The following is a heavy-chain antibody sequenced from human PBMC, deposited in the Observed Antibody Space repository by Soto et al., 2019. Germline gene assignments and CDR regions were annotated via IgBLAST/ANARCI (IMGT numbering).Heavy chain of an antibody. CDR1: GGSISSYY. J-gene: IGHJ4*02. Sequence: GSLSLTCTVSGGSISSYYWSWIRQPPGKGLEWIGYIYYSGSTNYNPSLKSRVTISVDTSKNQFSLKLGSVTAADTAVYYCAGATSGGPPLSSGWTYFDYWGQGTLVTVSS. D-gene: IGHD6-19*01. V-gene: IGHV4-59*08. CDR3: AGATSGGPPLSSGWTYFDY. CDR2: IYYSGST.